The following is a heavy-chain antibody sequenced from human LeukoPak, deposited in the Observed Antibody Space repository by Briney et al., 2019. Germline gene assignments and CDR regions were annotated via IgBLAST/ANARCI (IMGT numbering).Heavy chain of an antibody. CDR3: ARGQEQPDY. Sequence: GGSLRLSCAASGFTFSSYSMNWVRQAPGKGLEWVSSISSGGSYIYYADSMKGRFIISRDNAKKSLFLQMNSLRAEDTAVYYCARGQEQPDYWGQGTLVTVSS. V-gene: IGHV3-21*01. D-gene: IGHD6-13*01. J-gene: IGHJ4*02. CDR2: ISSGGSYI. CDR1: GFTFSSYS.